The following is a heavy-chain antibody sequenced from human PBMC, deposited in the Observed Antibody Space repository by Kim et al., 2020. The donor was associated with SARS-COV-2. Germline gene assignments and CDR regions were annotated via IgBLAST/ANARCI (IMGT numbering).Heavy chain of an antibody. Sequence: ASVKVSCKASGYIFTHFDIYWVRQAPGQGLEWMGWMSPMTGNTGYAPRFQGRVTMTRDTSRRTAYMDLGSLKSEDTAVYYCARVAEKSNWGDALEVWGQGTLVSVSS. CDR3: ARVAEKSNWGDALEV. D-gene: IGHD7-27*01. V-gene: IGHV1-8*01. CDR2: MSPMTGNT. J-gene: IGHJ3*01. CDR1: GYIFTHFD.